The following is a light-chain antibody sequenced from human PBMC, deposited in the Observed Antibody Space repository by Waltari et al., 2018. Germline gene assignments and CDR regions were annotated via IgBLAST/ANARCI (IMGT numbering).Light chain of an antibody. CDR2: ATS. CDR1: QSISTY. Sequence: DIQMTQSRSSLSASVGDRVTITCRASQSISTYLNWYQQIPGKAPKLLIYATSNLQSGVPSRFSGSGSGTHFTLTISSLQPEDFSIYYCQQSYTSPWTFGQGTRVEIK. V-gene: IGKV1-39*01. CDR3: QQSYTSPWT. J-gene: IGKJ1*01.